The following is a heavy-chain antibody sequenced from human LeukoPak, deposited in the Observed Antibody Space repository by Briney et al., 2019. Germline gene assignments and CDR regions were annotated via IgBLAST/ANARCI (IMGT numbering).Heavy chain of an antibody. CDR3: ARSSWYDLDY. J-gene: IGHJ4*02. Sequence: SETLSLTCSVSGGSISGSSYYWGWIRQPPGKGLEWIGNIYYSGSTNYNPSLKSRVTISVDTSKNQFSLKLSSVTAADTAVYYCARSSWYDLDYWGQGTLVTVSS. CDR2: IYYSGST. D-gene: IGHD6-13*01. CDR1: GGSISGSSYY. V-gene: IGHV4-39*07.